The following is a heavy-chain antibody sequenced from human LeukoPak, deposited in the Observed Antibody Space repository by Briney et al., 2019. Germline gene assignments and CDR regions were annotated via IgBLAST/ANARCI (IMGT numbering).Heavy chain of an antibody. CDR2: IYYSGST. Sequence: PSETLSLTCTVSGGSISSSSYYWGWIRQPPGKGLEWIGSIYYSGSTYYNPSLKSRVTISVDTSKNQFSLKLSSVTAADTAVYYCARVVGYRRWLQSGVYYFDYWGQGTLVTVSS. CDR1: GGSISSSSYY. V-gene: IGHV4-39*01. J-gene: IGHJ4*02. D-gene: IGHD5-24*01. CDR3: ARVVGYRRWLQSGVYYFDY.